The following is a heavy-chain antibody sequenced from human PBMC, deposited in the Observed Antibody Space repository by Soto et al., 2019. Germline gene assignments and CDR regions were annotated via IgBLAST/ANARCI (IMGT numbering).Heavy chain of an antibody. CDR2: IYFSGGT. Sequence: SETLSLTCTVSGGSISGYDWIWIRQPPGKGLEWIGYIYFSGGTNYNPSLKSRVTISVDTSKNQFSLKLNSVTAEDTAVYYCARANFGVIFTSGMDVWGQGTTVTV. J-gene: IGHJ6*02. V-gene: IGHV4-59*01. CDR1: GGSISGYD. CDR3: ARANFGVIFTSGMDV. D-gene: IGHD3-3*01.